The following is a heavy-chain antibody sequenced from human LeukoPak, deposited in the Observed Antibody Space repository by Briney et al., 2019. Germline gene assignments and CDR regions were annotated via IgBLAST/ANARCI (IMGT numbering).Heavy chain of an antibody. J-gene: IGHJ6*04. CDR2: AFYSGST. V-gene: IGHV4-59*01. CDR1: GGSISSGY. D-gene: IGHD3-22*01. CDR3: ARVAYDRSQVDV. Sequence: SETLSLTCTVSGGSISSGYWSWVRQPPGKGLEWTGYAFYSGSTSYNPSLKSRVTISVDTSKNQFSLKLSSVTAADTAVYYCARVAYDRSQVDVWGEGTTVTVSS.